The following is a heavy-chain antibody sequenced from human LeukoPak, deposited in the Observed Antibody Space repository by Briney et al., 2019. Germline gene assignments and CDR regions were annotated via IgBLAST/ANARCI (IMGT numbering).Heavy chain of an antibody. CDR2: ISSNGGST. Sequence: PGGSLRLSCAASGFTFSSYAMHWVRQAPGKGLEYASAISSNGGSTYYANSVKGRFTISRDNSKNTLYLQMGSLRAEDMAVYYCARVFRRPSGYVYYYYYMDVWGKGTTVTVSS. CDR1: GFTFSSYA. J-gene: IGHJ6*03. D-gene: IGHD5-12*01. V-gene: IGHV3-64*01. CDR3: ARVFRRPSGYVYYYYYMDV.